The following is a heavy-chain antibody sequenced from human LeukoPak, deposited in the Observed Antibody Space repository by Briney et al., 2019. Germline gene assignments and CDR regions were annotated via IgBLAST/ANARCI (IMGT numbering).Heavy chain of an antibody. V-gene: IGHV3-7*01. D-gene: IGHD1-1*01. CDR2: IKQDGSEK. CDR1: GFTFSSYW. Sequence: GGSLRLSCAASGFTFSSYWMSWVRQAPGKGLEWVANIKQDGSEKYYVDSVKGRFTISRDNAKNSLYLQMNSLRAEDTAPYYCATSNWNDDRYFDYWGQGTLVTVSS. CDR3: ATSNWNDDRYFDY. J-gene: IGHJ4*02.